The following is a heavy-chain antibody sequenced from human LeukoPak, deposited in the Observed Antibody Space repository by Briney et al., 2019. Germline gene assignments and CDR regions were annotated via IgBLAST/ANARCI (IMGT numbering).Heavy chain of an antibody. CDR3: VRESRPGGAMGLYHNLDY. V-gene: IGHV3-7*01. J-gene: IGHJ4*02. CDR1: GFTFSDFW. CDR2: IKEDGTEK. Sequence: GGSLRLSCAGSGFTFSDFWMTWVRQTPGKGLEWVANIKEDGTEKNLVDSVKGRFTISRDNTKNLLFLEMNNLRGDDTAIYYCVRESRPGGAMGLYHNLDYWGQGTLVAASS. D-gene: IGHD1-1*01.